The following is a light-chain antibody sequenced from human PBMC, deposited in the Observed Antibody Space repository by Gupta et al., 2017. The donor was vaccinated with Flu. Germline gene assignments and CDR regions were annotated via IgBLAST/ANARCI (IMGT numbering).Light chain of an antibody. CDR3: QKYDLSWT. V-gene: IGKV1-5*03. Sequence: DIQLTQSPSTMSASVGDSVTLTCRASQSITGQLNWYQHKPGKAPTLLIYTTCTLETGVPSRFSGSGSGTEVTLTIRSLQPDDFATYYRQKYDLSWTFGHGTKVEIK. J-gene: IGKJ1*01. CDR1: QSITGQ. CDR2: TTC.